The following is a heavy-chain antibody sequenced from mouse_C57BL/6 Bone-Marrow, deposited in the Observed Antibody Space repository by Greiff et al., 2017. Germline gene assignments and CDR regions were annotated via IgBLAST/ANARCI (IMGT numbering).Heavy chain of an antibody. CDR1: GFTFSSYA. CDR2: ISAGGSYT. V-gene: IGHV5-4*01. J-gene: IGHJ1*03. CDR3: ARGGQDYGSGYGWYFDV. Sequence: EVQLVESGGGLVKPGGSLKLSCAASGFTFSSYAMSWVRQTPEKRLEWVATISAGGSYTYYPDNVKGRFTISRDNAKNNLYLQMSHLKSEDTAMYYCARGGQDYGSGYGWYFDVWGTGTTVTVSS. D-gene: IGHD1-1*01.